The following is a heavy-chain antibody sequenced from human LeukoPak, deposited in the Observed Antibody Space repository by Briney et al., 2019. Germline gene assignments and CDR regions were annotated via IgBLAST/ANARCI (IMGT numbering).Heavy chain of an antibody. J-gene: IGHJ5*02. CDR2: ISPIFGTA. D-gene: IGHD3-9*01. CDR3: ARDVDYDILTGYYPNWFDP. CDR1: GGTFSSYA. Sequence: SVKVSCKASGGTFSSYAISWVRQAPGQGLEWMGGISPIFGTANYAQKFQGRVTITADESTSTAYMELSSLRSEDTAVYYCARDVDYDILTGYYPNWFDPWGQGTLVAVSS. V-gene: IGHV1-69*13.